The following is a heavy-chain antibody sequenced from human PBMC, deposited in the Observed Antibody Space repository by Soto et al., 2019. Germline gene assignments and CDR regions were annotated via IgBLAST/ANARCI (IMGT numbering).Heavy chain of an antibody. Sequence: PGESLKISCKGSGYSFTSYWIGWVRQMPGKGLEWMGIIYPGDSDTRYSPSFQGQVTISADKSISTAYLQWSSLKASDTAMYYCARRGSSGWYFGSIGGAFDIWGQGTMVTVSS. CDR1: GYSFTSYW. CDR3: ARRGSSGWYFGSIGGAFDI. V-gene: IGHV5-51*01. CDR2: IYPGDSDT. D-gene: IGHD6-19*01. J-gene: IGHJ3*02.